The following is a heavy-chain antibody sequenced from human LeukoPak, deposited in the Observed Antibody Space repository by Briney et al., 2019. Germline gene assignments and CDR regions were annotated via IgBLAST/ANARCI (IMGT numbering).Heavy chain of an antibody. CDR1: GFTVSNNY. V-gene: IGHV3-53*01. D-gene: IGHD4-17*01. CDR3: ARDADYGVGYGMDV. CDR2: IYSGGRI. J-gene: IGHJ6*02. Sequence: GGSLRLSCAASGFTVSNNYMSWVRQAPGKGLEWGSAIYSGGRIYYADSVKGRFTISRDNSKNTLYLQMISLRAEDTAVYYCARDADYGVGYGMDVWGQGTTVTVSS.